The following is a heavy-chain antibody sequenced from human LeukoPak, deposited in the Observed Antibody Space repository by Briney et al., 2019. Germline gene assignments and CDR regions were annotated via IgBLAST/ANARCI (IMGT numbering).Heavy chain of an antibody. CDR2: LLYNGNT. CDR1: GGSISSDVHY. D-gene: IGHD1-26*01. V-gene: IGHV4-39*01. Sequence: PSETLSLTCTVAGGSISSDVHYWDWIRQAPGKGLEWIGSLLYNGNTWYNPSLESRVTISVDTSENQFSLRLTSVNAADPALYFCTRRGSGNGGTYAGMDVWGPGTSVSVSS. J-gene: IGHJ6*02. CDR3: TRRGSGNGGTYAGMDV.